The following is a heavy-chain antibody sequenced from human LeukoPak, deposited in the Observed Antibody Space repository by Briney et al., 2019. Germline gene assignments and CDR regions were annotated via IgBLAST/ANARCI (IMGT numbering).Heavy chain of an antibody. V-gene: IGHV1-2*02. J-gene: IGHJ4*02. CDR1: GHTFTGYY. CDR3: ARDGFFGYRDYDFWSGYYTPDY. D-gene: IGHD3-3*01. Sequence: ASVKVSCKASGHTFTGYYMHWVRQAPGQGLEWMGWINPNSGGTNYAQKFQGRVTMTRDTSISTAYMELSRLRSDDTAVYYCARDGFFGYRDYDFWSGYYTPDYWGQGTLVTVSS. CDR2: INPNSGGT.